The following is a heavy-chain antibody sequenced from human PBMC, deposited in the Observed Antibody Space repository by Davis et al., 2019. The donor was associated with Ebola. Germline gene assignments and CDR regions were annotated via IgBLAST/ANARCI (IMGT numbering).Heavy chain of an antibody. CDR3: AKVTLERGSGYYY. Sequence: GESLKISCETSGFTFTNFGIHWVRQAPGKGLEWVAFIRYDGSDKYYADSVKGRFAISRDNSKKTVYLQMNSLRTEDTAIYYCAKVTLERGSGYYYWGQGTLATVSS. CDR1: GFTFTNFG. V-gene: IGHV3-30*02. J-gene: IGHJ4*02. CDR2: IRYDGSDK. D-gene: IGHD3-3*01.